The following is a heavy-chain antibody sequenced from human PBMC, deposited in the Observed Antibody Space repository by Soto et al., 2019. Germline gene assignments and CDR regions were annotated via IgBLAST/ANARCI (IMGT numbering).Heavy chain of an antibody. V-gene: IGHV3-7*01. Sequence: PGGSLRLSCAVSGFTFTNYWMTWVRQGPGKGLEWVATIDQVESQKSYVDSVEGRFAISRDNAKNSLYLQMNSLREDDTAVYYCARPVVASGFDIWGQGTMVTVSS. CDR3: ARPVVASGFDI. J-gene: IGHJ3*02. D-gene: IGHD2-21*01. CDR1: GFTFTNYW. CDR2: IDQVESQK.